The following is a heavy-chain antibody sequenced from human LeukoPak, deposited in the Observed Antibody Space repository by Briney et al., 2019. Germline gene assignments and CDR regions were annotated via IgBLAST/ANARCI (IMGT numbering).Heavy chain of an antibody. CDR2: IYTSENT. V-gene: IGHV4-4*07. J-gene: IGHJ6*03. D-gene: IGHD4-17*01. Sequence: SETLSLTCTVSGGYIGSYYWSWIRQPAGKGLEWIGRIYTSENTDYNPSLKSRVTISVDMCTSQFSLRFTSVTAADTAGYYCAREGDYGDYSKSFYYMDVWGKGTTVTVSS. CDR3: AREGDYGDYSKSFYYMDV. CDR1: GGYIGSYY.